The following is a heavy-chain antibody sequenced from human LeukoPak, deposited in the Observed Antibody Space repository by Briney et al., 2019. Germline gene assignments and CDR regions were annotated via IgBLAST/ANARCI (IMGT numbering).Heavy chain of an antibody. Sequence: SETLSLTCAVYGGSFSGYYWSWIRQPPGKGLEWIGEINRSGSTNYNPSLKSRVTVSVDTSKNQFSLKLSSVTAADTAVYYCARGPYCSGGSCYSWGYYYYGMDVWGQGTTVTVSS. D-gene: IGHD2-15*01. CDR3: ARGPYCSGGSCYSWGYYYYGMDV. CDR1: GGSFSGYY. CDR2: INRSGST. J-gene: IGHJ6*02. V-gene: IGHV4-34*01.